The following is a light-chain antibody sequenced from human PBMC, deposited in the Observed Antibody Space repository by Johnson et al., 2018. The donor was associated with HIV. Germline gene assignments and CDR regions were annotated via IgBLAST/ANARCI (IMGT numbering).Light chain of an antibody. V-gene: IGLV1-51*02. Sequence: QSVLTQSPSVSAAPGQKVTISCSGSSSNIGNNYVSWYQQLPGTAPKLLIYENTKRPSGIPDRFSGSKSGTSATLGITGLQTGDEADYYCGTWNGSLSANYVFGSGTKVTVL. CDR3: GTWNGSLSANYV. CDR2: ENT. CDR1: SSNIGNNY. J-gene: IGLJ1*01.